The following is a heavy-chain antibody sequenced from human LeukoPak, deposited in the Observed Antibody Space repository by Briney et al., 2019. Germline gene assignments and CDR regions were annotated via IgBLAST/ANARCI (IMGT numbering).Heavy chain of an antibody. CDR2: ISSSGSII. CDR1: GFTFSSYE. J-gene: IGHJ6*02. CDR3: ARQYCSTTNCHRNLDV. V-gene: IGHV3-48*03. D-gene: IGHD2-2*01. Sequence: GGSLRLSCEASGFTFSSYEMNWVRQAPGKGLEWVSYISSSGSIIYYANSVKGRFTISRDNAKKSLYLQMNSLRVEDTAVYYCARQYCSTTNCHRNLDVWGQGATVTVSS.